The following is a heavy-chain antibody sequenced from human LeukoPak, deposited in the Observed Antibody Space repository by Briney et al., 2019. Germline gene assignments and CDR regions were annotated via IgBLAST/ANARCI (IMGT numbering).Heavy chain of an antibody. Sequence: GGSLRLSCAASGFTFNSYWMHWVRQAPGKGLVWVSRINSDGSSTSYADSVKGRFTISRDNAKNSLYLQMNSLRVEDTAVYYCASYLYWWSDLGYWGQGTLVTVSS. V-gene: IGHV3-74*01. D-gene: IGHD2-8*02. J-gene: IGHJ4*02. CDR1: GFTFNSYW. CDR3: ASYLYWWSDLGY. CDR2: INSDGSST.